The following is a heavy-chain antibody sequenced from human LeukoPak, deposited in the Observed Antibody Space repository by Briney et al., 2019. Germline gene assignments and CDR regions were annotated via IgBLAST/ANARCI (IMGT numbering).Heavy chain of an antibody. CDR1: GFTFSSYA. V-gene: IGHV3-23*01. D-gene: IGHD5-18*01. CDR2: ISGSGGST. Sequence: GGSLRLSCAASGFTFSSYAMSWVRLAPGKGLEWVSGISGSGGSTYYADYVKGRFTISRDNSKNTLYMQVNSLRAEDTAVYYCAKDRNPGYSYGIDYWGQGTLVTVPS. CDR3: AKDRNPGYSYGIDY. J-gene: IGHJ4*02.